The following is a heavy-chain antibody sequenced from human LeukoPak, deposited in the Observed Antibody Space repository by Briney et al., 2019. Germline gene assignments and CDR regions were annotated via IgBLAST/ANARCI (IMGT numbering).Heavy chain of an antibody. V-gene: IGHV4-34*01. CDR2: INHSGST. CDR1: GGSFSGYY. CDR3: ARGQKSIAVAGIWRY. J-gene: IGHJ4*02. Sequence: SETLSLTCAVYGGSFSGYYWSWIRQPPGKGLEWIGEINHSGSTNYNPSLESRVTISVDTSKNQFSLKLSSVTAADTAVYYCARGQKSIAVAGIWRYWGQGTLVTVSS. D-gene: IGHD6-19*01.